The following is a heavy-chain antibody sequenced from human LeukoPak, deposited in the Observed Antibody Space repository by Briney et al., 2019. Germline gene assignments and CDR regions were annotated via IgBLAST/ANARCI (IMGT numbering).Heavy chain of an antibody. CDR3: AREGNLDAFDI. D-gene: IGHD2/OR15-2a*01. CDR2: IYYSGST. J-gene: IGHJ3*02. CDR1: GGSISSGDYY. V-gene: IGHV4-30-4*01. Sequence: NPSETLSLTCTVSGGSISSGDYYWSWIRQPPGKGLEWIGYIYYSGSTYYNPSLKSRVTISVDTSKNQFPLKLSSVTAADTAVYYCAREGNLDAFDIWGQGTMVTVSS.